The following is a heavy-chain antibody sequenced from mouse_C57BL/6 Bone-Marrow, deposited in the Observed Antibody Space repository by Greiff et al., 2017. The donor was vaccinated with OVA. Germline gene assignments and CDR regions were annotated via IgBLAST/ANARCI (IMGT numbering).Heavy chain of an antibody. CDR3: TTGAYYSNYDFDY. CDR2: IDPENGDT. V-gene: IGHV14-4*01. CDR1: GFNIKDDY. Sequence: VHVKQSGAELVRPGASVKLFCTASGFNIKDDYMHWVKQRPEQGLEWIGWIDPENGDTEYASKFQGKATITAAPSSNTAYLQISSLTSEDTAVYYCTTGAYYSNYDFDYWGQGTTRTVSS. J-gene: IGHJ2*01. D-gene: IGHD2-5*01.